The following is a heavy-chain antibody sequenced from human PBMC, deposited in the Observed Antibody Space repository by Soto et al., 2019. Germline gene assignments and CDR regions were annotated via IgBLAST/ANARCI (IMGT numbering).Heavy chain of an antibody. Sequence: PGGSLRLSCAASGFTFSDYYMSWIRQAPGKGLEWVSYISSSGSTIYYADSVKGRFTISRDNAKNSLYLQMNSLRAEDTAVYYSAREGVYYDSSGYYRSGAFDIWGQGTMVTVSS. D-gene: IGHD3-22*01. J-gene: IGHJ3*02. CDR2: ISSSGSTI. CDR1: GFTFSDYY. V-gene: IGHV3-11*01. CDR3: AREGVYYDSSGYYRSGAFDI.